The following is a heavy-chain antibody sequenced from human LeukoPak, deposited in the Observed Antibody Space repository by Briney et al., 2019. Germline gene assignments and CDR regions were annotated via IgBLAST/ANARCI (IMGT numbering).Heavy chain of an antibody. CDR2: IKQDGSEK. D-gene: IGHD4-11*01. CDR3: ASNYGIVDYYMDV. CDR1: GFTFSDYY. Sequence: GGSLRLSCAASGFTFSDYYMSWIRQAPGKGLEWVANIKQDGSEKYYVDSVKGRFTISRDNAKNSLYLQMNSLRAEDTAVYYCASNYGIVDYYMDVWGKGTTVTVSS. J-gene: IGHJ6*03. V-gene: IGHV3-7*01.